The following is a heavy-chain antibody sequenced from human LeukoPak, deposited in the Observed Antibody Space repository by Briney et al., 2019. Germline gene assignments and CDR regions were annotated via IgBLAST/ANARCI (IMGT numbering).Heavy chain of an antibody. CDR3: ARAHYYDSSGPNY. V-gene: IGHV1-2*02. J-gene: IGHJ4*02. CDR1: GYTFTGYY. CDR2: INPNSGGT. D-gene: IGHD3-22*01. Sequence: ASVKVSCKASGYTFTGYYMHWVRQAPGQGLEWMGWINPNSGGTNYAQKFQGRVTMTRDTSISTAYMELSRLRSDDTAVYYCARAHYYDSSGPNYWGQGTLVTVSS.